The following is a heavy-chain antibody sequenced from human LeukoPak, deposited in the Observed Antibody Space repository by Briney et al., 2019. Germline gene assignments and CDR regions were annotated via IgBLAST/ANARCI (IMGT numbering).Heavy chain of an antibody. CDR1: GFTFSSYW. CDR2: INSDGSST. J-gene: IGHJ4*02. V-gene: IGHV3-74*01. Sequence: GGSLRLSCAASGFTFSSYWMHWVRQAPGEGLVWVSRINSDGSSTSYADSVKGRFTISRDNAKNTLYLQMNSLRAEDTAVYYCARGELGIPTQYWGQGTLVTVSS. CDR3: ARGELGIPTQY. D-gene: IGHD1-26*01.